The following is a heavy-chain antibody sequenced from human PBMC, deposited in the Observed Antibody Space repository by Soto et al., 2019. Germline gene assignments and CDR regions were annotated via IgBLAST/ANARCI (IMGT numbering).Heavy chain of an antibody. CDR1: GFTFSNYW. CDR2: ITSDGTDR. Sequence: EVQLVQSGGGLVQPGGSLRLSCAASGFTFSNYWIHWVRQAPGKGLVHVSRITSDGTDRAYADSVKGRFTISRDNAKNMVYLQMNSLRAEYTAVYYCARDAGSGTPFDYWGQGTLVTVSS. CDR3: ARDAGSGTPFDY. D-gene: IGHD2-15*01. J-gene: IGHJ4*02. V-gene: IGHV3-74*01.